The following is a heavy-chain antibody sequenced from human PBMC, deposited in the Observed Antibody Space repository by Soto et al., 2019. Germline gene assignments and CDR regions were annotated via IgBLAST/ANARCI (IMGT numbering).Heavy chain of an antibody. V-gene: IGHV1-8*01. CDR2: MNPNSGNT. J-gene: IGHJ4*02. CDR1: GYTFTSYD. Sequence: ASVKVSCKASGYTFTSYDINWVRQATGQGLEWMGWMNPNSGNTGYAQKFQGRVTMTRNTSISTAYMELSSLRSEDTAVYYCARGLTYNVLRYFGWLNKNAFDYWGQGTLVTVSS. D-gene: IGHD3-9*01. CDR3: ARGLTYNVLRYFGWLNKNAFDY.